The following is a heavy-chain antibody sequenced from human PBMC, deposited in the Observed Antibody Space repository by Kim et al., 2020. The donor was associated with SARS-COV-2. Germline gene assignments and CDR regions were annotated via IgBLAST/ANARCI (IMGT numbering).Heavy chain of an antibody. CDR2: IKSDGSST. Sequence: GGSLRLSCAASGFTFRNFLMHWVRQAPGKGLVWISHIKSDGSSTSYADSVKGRFTISRDNARNNLYLQMNSLRPEDTAVYYCARGDVLGLWGQGTLVTVS. J-gene: IGHJ4*02. V-gene: IGHV3-74*01. CDR3: ARGDVLGL. CDR1: GFTFRNFL. D-gene: IGHD2-8*02.